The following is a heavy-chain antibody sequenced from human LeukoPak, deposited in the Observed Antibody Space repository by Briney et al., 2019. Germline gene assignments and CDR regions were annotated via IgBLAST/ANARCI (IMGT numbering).Heavy chain of an antibody. CDR3: AREGSSSYPEEEYYFDY. Sequence: GGSLRLSCAASGFSFSSYGMTWVRQAPGKGLEWVSVIYSGGSTYYADSVKGRFTISRDNSKNTLYLQMNSLRAEDTAVYYCAREGSSSYPEEEYYFDYWGQGTLVTVSS. CDR1: GFSFSSYG. V-gene: IGHV3-66*01. J-gene: IGHJ4*02. CDR2: IYSGGST. D-gene: IGHD6-13*01.